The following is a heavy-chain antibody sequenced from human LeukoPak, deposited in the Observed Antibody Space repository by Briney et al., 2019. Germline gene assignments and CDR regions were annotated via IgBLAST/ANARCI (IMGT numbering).Heavy chain of an antibody. CDR1: EYTFTGYY. CDR3: ATDGAVAGTAYPEY. V-gene: IGHV1-2*02. J-gene: IGHJ4*02. D-gene: IGHD6-19*01. Sequence: APVNVSCKASEYTFTGYYIHWVRQAPGQRLEWMGWINPNSGGTKYAQKFQGRVTMTRDTSISTAYMELNSLTSDDTALCYCATDGAVAGTAYPEYWGQGTLVSVSS. CDR2: INPNSGGT.